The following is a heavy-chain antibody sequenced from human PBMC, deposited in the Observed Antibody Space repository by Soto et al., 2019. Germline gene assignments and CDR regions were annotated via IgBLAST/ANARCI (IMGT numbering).Heavy chain of an antibody. D-gene: IGHD2-8*01. J-gene: IGHJ5*02. CDR2: INPNSGGT. CDR1: GYTFTGYY. V-gene: IGHV1-2*02. Sequence: ASVKVTFKASGYTFTGYYMHWVRQAPGQGLEWMGWINPNSGGTNYAQKFQGRVTMTRDTSISTAYMELSRLRSDDTAVYYCARAGYCTNGVCYPNWFDPWGQGTLVTVSS. CDR3: ARAGYCTNGVCYPNWFDP.